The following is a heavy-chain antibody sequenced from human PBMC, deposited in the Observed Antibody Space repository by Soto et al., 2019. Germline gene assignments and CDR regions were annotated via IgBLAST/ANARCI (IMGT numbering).Heavy chain of an antibody. CDR1: GASISSGGYY. CDR2: IYYSGNT. J-gene: IGHJ4*02. D-gene: IGHD2-15*01. Sequence: QVQLQESGPGLVKPSQTLSLSCSVSGASISSGGYYWSWIRQHPGKGLEWIGFIYYSGNTHYKPALKNRVGMSVDTSKNQFSLRVSSVTAADTAVYYCARGSGGSCCPFDYWGQGTLVTVSS. CDR3: ARGSGGSCCPFDY. V-gene: IGHV4-31*03.